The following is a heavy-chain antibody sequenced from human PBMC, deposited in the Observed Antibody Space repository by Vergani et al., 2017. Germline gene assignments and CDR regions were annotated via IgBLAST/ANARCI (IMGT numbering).Heavy chain of an antibody. J-gene: IGHJ4*02. CDR2: IKSKTDGGTT. V-gene: IGHV3-15*01. CDR1: GFTFSNAW. Sequence: EVQLVESGGGLVKPGGSLRLSCAASGFTFSNAWMSWVRQAPGKGLEWVGRIKSKTDGGTTDYAAPVKGRFTISRDDSKNTLYLQMNSLKTEDTAVYYCTADPLASGWLLQVRGSDYWGQGTLVTVSS. CDR3: TADPLASGWLLQVRGSDY. D-gene: IGHD6-19*01.